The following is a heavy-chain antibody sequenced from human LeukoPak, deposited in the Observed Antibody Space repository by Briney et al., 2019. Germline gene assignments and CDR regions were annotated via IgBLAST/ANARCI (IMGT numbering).Heavy chain of an antibody. J-gene: IGHJ4*02. Sequence: EASVTVSCTASGGTFSIYAISWVRQAPGQGLEWMGGIIPIFGTANYAQKFQGRVTITADESTSTAYMELSSLRSEDTAVYYCAAILTGYYTTEDWGQGTLVTVSS. D-gene: IGHD3-9*01. CDR2: IIPIFGTA. CDR3: AAILTGYYTTED. V-gene: IGHV1-69*13. CDR1: GGTFSIYA.